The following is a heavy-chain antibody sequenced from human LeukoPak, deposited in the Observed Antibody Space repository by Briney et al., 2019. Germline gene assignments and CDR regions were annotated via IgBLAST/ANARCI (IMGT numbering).Heavy chain of an antibody. D-gene: IGHD4-17*01. V-gene: IGHV1-2*02. J-gene: IGHJ6*02. Sequence: ASVKVSCEASGYTFTGYYMHWVRQAPGQGLEWMGWINPNSGGTNYAQKFQGRVTMTRDTSISTAYMELSRLRSDDTAVYYCARDGDYGDYGMDVWGQGTTVTVSS. CDR2: INPNSGGT. CDR1: GYTFTGYY. CDR3: ARDGDYGDYGMDV.